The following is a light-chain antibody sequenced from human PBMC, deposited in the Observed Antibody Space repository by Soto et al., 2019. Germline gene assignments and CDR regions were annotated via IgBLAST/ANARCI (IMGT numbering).Light chain of an antibody. Sequence: IQMTQSPSTLSGSAGDRVTITCRASQTISSWLAWYQQKPVKAPKVLIFDASNLGSGVPSRFSGSGSGTEFTLTISSLQSEDFAVYYCQQYNNWPPWTFGQGTKVDIK. V-gene: IGKV1-5*01. J-gene: IGKJ1*01. CDR1: QTISSW. CDR3: QQYNNWPPWT. CDR2: DAS.